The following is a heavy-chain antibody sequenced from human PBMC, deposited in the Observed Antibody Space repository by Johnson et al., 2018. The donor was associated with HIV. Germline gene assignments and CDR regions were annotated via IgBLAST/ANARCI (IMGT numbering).Heavy chain of an antibody. J-gene: IGHJ3*02. CDR3: AKGEGYCGGSRHDAFDI. CDR2: INWNGGST. Sequence: VQLVESGGGVVRPGGSLRLSCAASGFTYDDYGMSWVRQAPGKGLEWVSGINWNGGSTGYADSVKGRFTISRDNAKNSLFLQMNSLRVEDTAVYYCAKGEGYCGGSRHDAFDIWGLGTMVTVSS. V-gene: IGHV3-20*04. CDR1: GFTYDDYG. D-gene: IGHD2-21*01.